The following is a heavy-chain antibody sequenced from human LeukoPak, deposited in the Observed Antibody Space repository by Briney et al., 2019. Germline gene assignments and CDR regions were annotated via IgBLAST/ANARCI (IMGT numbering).Heavy chain of an antibody. CDR2: IYHSGST. CDR3: ARARTFGDFDY. D-gene: IGHD3-16*01. Sequence: SETLSLTCAVSGYSISSGYYWGWIRQPPGKGLEWIGSIYHSGSTYYNPSLKSRVTISVDTSKNQFSLKLSSVTAADTAVYYCARARTFGDFDYWGQGTLVTVSS. J-gene: IGHJ4*02. V-gene: IGHV4-38-2*01. CDR1: GYSISSGYY.